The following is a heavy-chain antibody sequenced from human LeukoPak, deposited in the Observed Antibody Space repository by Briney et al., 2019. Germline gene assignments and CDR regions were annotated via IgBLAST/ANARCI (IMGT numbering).Heavy chain of an antibody. Sequence: ASVKVSCKVSGYTLTELSMHWVRQAPGKGLEWMGGFDPEDGETIYAQKFQGRDTMTEDTSTDTAYMELSSLRSEDTAVYYCATKGSSWYYYYYGMDVWGQGTTVTVSS. D-gene: IGHD6-13*01. CDR3: ATKGSSWYYYYYGMDV. CDR1: GYTLTELS. J-gene: IGHJ6*02. CDR2: FDPEDGET. V-gene: IGHV1-24*01.